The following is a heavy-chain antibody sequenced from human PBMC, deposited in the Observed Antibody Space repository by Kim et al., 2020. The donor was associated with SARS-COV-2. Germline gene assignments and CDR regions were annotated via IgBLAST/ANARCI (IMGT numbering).Heavy chain of an antibody. CDR1: GFEFESRS. Sequence: GGSLRLSCEASGFEFESRSMSWVRQVPGKGLEWVSSISWSSGTVTYFDSVKGRFATSRDNANNVLYLQMSSLKSDDTGIYFCAKETGVAPNTYYCDHWGPGSLVTVSS. CDR3: AKETGVAPNTYYCDH. J-gene: IGHJ5*02. CDR2: ISWSSGTV. D-gene: IGHD2-8*02. V-gene: IGHV3-9*01.